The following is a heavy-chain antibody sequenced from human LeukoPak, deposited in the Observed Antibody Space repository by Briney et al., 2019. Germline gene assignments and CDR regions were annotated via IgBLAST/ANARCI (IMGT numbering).Heavy chain of an antibody. CDR2: XXXXGSNK. J-gene: IGHJ4*02. Sequence: GGSLRLSCAASGFTFSSYAMHWVRQAPGKGXXXXXXXXXXGSNKYYADSVEGRFTISRDNSKNTLYLQMNSLRAEDTAVYYCASPEFNYYDSSGYTGAFDYWGQGTLVTVSS. CDR3: ASPEFNYYDSSGYTGAFDY. CDR1: GFTFSSYA. D-gene: IGHD3-22*01. V-gene: IGHV3-30-3*01.